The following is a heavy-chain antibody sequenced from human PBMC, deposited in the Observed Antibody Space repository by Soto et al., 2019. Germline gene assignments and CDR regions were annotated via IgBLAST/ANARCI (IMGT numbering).Heavy chain of an antibody. CDR3: ARRYGGNFDY. D-gene: IGHD3-16*01. CDR1: XXSXXXXX. V-gene: IGHV4-59*01. CDR2: IYYSGST. Sequence: PSEXLSLTCTXXXXSXXXXXXXXIRQPPGKGLEWIGYIYYSGSTNYNPSLKSRVTISVDTSKNQFSLKLSSVTAADTAVYYCARRYGGNFDYWGQGTL. J-gene: IGHJ4*02.